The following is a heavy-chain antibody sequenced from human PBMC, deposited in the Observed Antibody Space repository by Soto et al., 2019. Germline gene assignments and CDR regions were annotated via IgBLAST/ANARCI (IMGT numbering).Heavy chain of an antibody. D-gene: IGHD2-15*01. J-gene: IGHJ6*02. Sequence: QVQLVESGGGVVQPGRSLRLSCAASGFTFSSYAMYWVRQAPGKGLEWVAVISYDGNNKYYADSVKGRFTISRDNSKNTLYLQMNSLRAEDTAVYCCARAECDGGSCYTLVGLRYGMDVWGQGTTVTVSS. V-gene: IGHV3-30-3*01. CDR2: ISYDGNNK. CDR3: ARAECDGGSCYTLVGLRYGMDV. CDR1: GFTFSSYA.